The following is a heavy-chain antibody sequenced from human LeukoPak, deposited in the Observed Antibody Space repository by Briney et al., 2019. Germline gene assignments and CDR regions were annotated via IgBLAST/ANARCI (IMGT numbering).Heavy chain of an antibody. CDR1: GFIFSSNS. Sequence: GGSLRLSCAASGFIFSSNSMNWVRQAPGKGLEWIASISGSSSSINHADSVKGRFTISRDNAKNSLYLQMNTLRPEDTAVYYWATPPHNARGQQAMVWGQGTLVTVSS. CDR3: ATPPHNARGQQAMV. J-gene: IGHJ4*02. V-gene: IGHV3-21*01. CDR2: ISGSSSSI. D-gene: IGHD6-13*01.